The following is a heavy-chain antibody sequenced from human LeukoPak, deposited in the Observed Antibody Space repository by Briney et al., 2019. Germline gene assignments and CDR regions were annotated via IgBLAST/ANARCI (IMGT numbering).Heavy chain of an antibody. CDR1: GFTFSSYA. Sequence: GGSLRLSCAASGFTFSSYAMSWVRQAPGKGLEWVSAISGSGGSTYYADSVKGRFTISRDNSKNTLYPQMNSLRAEDTAVYYCAKDRTGYNWNYHKDAFDIWGQGTMVTVSS. CDR2: ISGSGGST. J-gene: IGHJ3*02. CDR3: AKDRTGYNWNYHKDAFDI. D-gene: IGHD1-7*01. V-gene: IGHV3-23*01.